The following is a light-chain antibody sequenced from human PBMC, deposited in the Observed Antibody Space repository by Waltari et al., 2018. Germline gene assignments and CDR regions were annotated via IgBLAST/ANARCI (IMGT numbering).Light chain of an antibody. CDR3: QLWESGSDRVV. CDR1: SIGIRS. CDR2: YDS. V-gene: IGLV3-21*01. Sequence: SYVLTQPPSVSVAPGKAARITCGGNSIGIRSVHWYQQKPGQAPVLVIYYDSDRPSGIPERISGSKSGNTATLTISRVEAGDEAAYYCQLWESGSDRVVFGGGTKLTVL. J-gene: IGLJ2*01.